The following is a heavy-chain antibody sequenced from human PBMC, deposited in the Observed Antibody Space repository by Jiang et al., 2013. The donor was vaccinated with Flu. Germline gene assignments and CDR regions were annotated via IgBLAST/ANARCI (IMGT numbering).Heavy chain of an antibody. CDR1: GYTFTSYA. CDR3: ARDRRRVGATTTLGY. J-gene: IGHJ4*02. CDR2: INAGNGNT. Sequence: GAEVKKPGASVKVSCKASGYTFTSYAMHWVRQAPGQRLEWMGWINAGNGNTKYSQKFQGRVTITRDTSASTAYMELSSLRSEDTAVYYCARDRRRVGATTTLGYWGQGTLVTVSS. V-gene: IGHV1-3*01. D-gene: IGHD1-26*01.